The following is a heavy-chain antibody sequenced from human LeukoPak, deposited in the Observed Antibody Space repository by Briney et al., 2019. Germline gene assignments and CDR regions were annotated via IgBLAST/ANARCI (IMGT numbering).Heavy chain of an antibody. CDR2: ISASGAAT. CDR3: AKVTWIQMWMKGWFDP. D-gene: IGHD5-18*01. Sequence: GGSLRLSCAASGVTFSNYAMNWVRQAPGKGLEWVSGISASGAATFYADSVKGRFTISRDNPKNTLFLQMNSLRAEDTAVYYCAKVTWIQMWMKGWFDPWGRGTLVTVSS. V-gene: IGHV3-23*01. J-gene: IGHJ5*02. CDR1: GVTFSNYA.